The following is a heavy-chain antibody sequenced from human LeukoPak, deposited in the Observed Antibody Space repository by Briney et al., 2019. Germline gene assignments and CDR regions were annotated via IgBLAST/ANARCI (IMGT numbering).Heavy chain of an antibody. D-gene: IGHD3-9*01. CDR3: AKDHRYDNYYYGMDV. J-gene: IGHJ6*02. CDR2: ISYDGSNK. V-gene: IGHV3-30*04. Sequence: GGSLRLSCAASGFTFSSYAMHWVRQAPGKGLEWVAVISYDGSNKYYADSVKGRFTISRDNSKNTLYPQMNSLRAEDTAVYYCAKDHRYDNYYYGMDVWGQGTTVTVSS. CDR1: GFTFSSYA.